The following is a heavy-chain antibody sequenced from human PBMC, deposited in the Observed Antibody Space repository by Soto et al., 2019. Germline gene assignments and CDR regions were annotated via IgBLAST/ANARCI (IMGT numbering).Heavy chain of an antibody. J-gene: IGHJ5*02. Sequence: AETLSLTCTVSGGSISSSSYYWGWIRQPPGNGLEWIGSIYYSGSSFYNPSLKSRLTISVDTSKNQFSLKLSSVTAADTAVYYCASRLRSGYCSGGTCNNGFGPWGQGTLVTVSS. CDR2: IYYSGSS. D-gene: IGHD2-15*01. CDR1: GGSISSSSYY. V-gene: IGHV4-39*01. CDR3: ASRLRSGYCSGGTCNNGFGP.